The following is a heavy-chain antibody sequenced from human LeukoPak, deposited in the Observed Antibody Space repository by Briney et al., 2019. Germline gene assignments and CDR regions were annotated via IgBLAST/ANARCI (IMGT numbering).Heavy chain of an antibody. D-gene: IGHD1-14*01. CDR3: ATETNGRHYDY. J-gene: IGHJ4*02. CDR1: GLTFSTSG. CDR2: IGPTGSDR. V-gene: IGHV3-21*06. Sequence: GGSLRLSCTASGLTFSTSGFNWVRQAPGKGLEWGASIGPTGSDRYHADSIKGRFTISRDNANNFLYLQMNSLRAEDTAVYYCATETNGRHYDYWGQGTLLTVSS.